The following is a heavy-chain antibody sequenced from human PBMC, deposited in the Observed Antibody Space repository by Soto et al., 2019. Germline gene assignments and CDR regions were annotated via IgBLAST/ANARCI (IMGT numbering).Heavy chain of an antibody. V-gene: IGHV3-23*01. Sequence: EVQQLESGGGLVQPGGSLRLSCAASGLTFSSYAMSWVRQAPWKGLEWVSAISGSGGSTYYADSVKGRFTISRNNSKNTLYLQMNSLRAEDTSVYYCAINSSGWYGPFDYWGQGTLVTVSS. D-gene: IGHD6-19*01. CDR3: AINSSGWYGPFDY. J-gene: IGHJ4*02. CDR1: GLTFSSYA. CDR2: ISGSGGST.